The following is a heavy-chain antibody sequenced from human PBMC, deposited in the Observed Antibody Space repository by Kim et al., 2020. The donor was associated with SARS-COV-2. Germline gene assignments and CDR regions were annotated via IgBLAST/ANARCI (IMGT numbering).Heavy chain of an antibody. D-gene: IGHD6-13*01. CDR3: ARQWEGIYSSSLDY. V-gene: IGHV5-10-1*01. Sequence: SPSFQGHVTISADKSISTAYLQWSSLKASDTAMYYCARQWEGIYSSSLDYWGQGTLVTVSS. J-gene: IGHJ4*02.